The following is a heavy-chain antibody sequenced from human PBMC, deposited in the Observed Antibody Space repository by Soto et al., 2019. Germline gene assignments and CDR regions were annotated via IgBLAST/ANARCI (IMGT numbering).Heavy chain of an antibody. J-gene: IGHJ4*02. CDR3: AGGLWFGELTPPPGY. D-gene: IGHD3-10*01. Sequence: WETLSLTCAVYGGSFSGYYWSWIRQPPGKGLEWIGEINHSGSTNYNPSLKSRVTISVDTSKNQFSLKLSSVTAADTAVYYCAGGLWFGELTPPPGYWGQGTLVTVSS. CDR2: INHSGST. CDR1: GGSFSGYY. V-gene: IGHV4-34*01.